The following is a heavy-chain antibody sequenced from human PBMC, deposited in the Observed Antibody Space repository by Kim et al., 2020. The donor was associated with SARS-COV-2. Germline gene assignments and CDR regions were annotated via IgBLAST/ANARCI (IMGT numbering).Heavy chain of an antibody. CDR1: GFTFSDYY. V-gene: IGHV3-11*06. CDR2: ISSSSSYT. D-gene: IGHD3-22*01. J-gene: IGHJ3*02. Sequence: GGSLRLSCAASGFTFSDYYMSWIRQAPGKGLEWVSYISSSSSYTNYADSVKGRFTISRDNAKNSLYLQMNSLRAEDTAVYYCARESSSGYRTDAFDIWGQGTMVTVSS. CDR3: ARESSSGYRTDAFDI.